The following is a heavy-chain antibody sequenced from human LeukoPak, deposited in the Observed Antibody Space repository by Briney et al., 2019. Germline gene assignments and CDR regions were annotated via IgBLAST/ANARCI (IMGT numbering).Heavy chain of an antibody. CDR2: ISSSSSYI. CDR3: ARDPDTIFGVVTLDY. D-gene: IGHD3-3*01. V-gene: IGHV3-21*01. CDR1: GGSIRTNNYY. Sequence: ETLSLTCTVSGGSIRTNNYYWSWIRQAPGKGLEWVSSISSSSSYIYYADSVKGRFTISRDNAKNSLYLQMNSLRAEDTAVYYCARDPDTIFGVVTLDYWGQGTLVTVSS. J-gene: IGHJ4*02.